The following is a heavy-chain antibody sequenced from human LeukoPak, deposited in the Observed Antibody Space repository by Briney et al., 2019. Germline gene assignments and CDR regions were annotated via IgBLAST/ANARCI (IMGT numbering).Heavy chain of an antibody. CDR1: GFTFSSYS. D-gene: IGHD6-6*01. Sequence: GGSLRLSCAASGFTFSSYSMNWVRQAPGKGLEWVSSISSSSSYIYYADSVKGRFTISRDNAKNSLYLQMNSLRAEDTAVYYCARAGGWGYSSSSGYYFDYWGQGTLVTVSS. CDR2: ISSSSSYI. CDR3: ARAGGWGYSSSSGYYFDY. J-gene: IGHJ4*02. V-gene: IGHV3-21*01.